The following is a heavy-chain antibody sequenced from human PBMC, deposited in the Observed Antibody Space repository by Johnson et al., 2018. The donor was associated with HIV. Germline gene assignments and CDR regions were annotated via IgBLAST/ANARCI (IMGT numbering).Heavy chain of an antibody. CDR1: GFTFSSYA. V-gene: IGHV3-30-3*01. Sequence: VQLLESGGGVVQPGRSLRLSCAASGFTFSSYAMHWVRQAPGKGLEWVAVISYDGSNKYYADSVKGRFTISRDNSKNTMYLQMKSLRAEDTAVYYCAREAITMARGRAFDIWGQGTMVTVSS. CDR2: ISYDGSNK. J-gene: IGHJ3*02. D-gene: IGHD3-10*01. CDR3: AREAITMARGRAFDI.